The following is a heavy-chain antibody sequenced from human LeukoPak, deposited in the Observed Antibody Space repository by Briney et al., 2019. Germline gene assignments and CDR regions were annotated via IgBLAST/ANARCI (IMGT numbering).Heavy chain of an antibody. V-gene: IGHV4-59*01. CDR1: GGSISSYY. CDR2: IYYSGST. Sequence: SETLSLTCTVSGGSISSYYWSWIRQPPGKGLEWIGYIYYSGSTNYTPSLKSRVTISVDTSKNQFSLKLSSVTAADTAVYYCARGLRGWNFDYRGQGTLVTVSS. CDR3: ARGLRGWNFDY. J-gene: IGHJ4*02. D-gene: IGHD6-19*01.